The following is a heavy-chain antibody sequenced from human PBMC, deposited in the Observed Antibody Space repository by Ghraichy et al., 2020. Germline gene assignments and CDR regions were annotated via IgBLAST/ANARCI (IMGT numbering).Heavy chain of an antibody. CDR3: AKDFRIGDLYYYYGMDV. CDR1: GLTFDDYA. J-gene: IGHJ6*02. CDR2: ISWNSGSI. V-gene: IGHV3-9*01. D-gene: IGHD4-17*01. Sequence: GGSLRLSCAASGLTFDDYAMHGVRKAPGKGLEWVSGISWNSGSIDYAHSVKGRFTIYRDNAKNSLYLQMNSLRTEDTALYYCAKDFRIGDLYYYYGMDVWGQGSTVTVSS.